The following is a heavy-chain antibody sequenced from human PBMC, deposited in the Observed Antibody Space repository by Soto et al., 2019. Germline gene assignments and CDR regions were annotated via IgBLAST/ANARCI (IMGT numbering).Heavy chain of an antibody. J-gene: IGHJ4*02. Sequence: GSLRLSGAASGLTFSSYAMHWVRQAPGKGLEWVAVISYDGSNKYYADSVKGRFTISRDNSKNTLYLQMNSLRAEDTAVYYCARRKGRLSITGTTDFDYWGQGTLVTVSS. CDR1: GLTFSSYA. V-gene: IGHV3-30-3*01. CDR3: ARRKGRLSITGTTDFDY. D-gene: IGHD1-7*01. CDR2: ISYDGSNK.